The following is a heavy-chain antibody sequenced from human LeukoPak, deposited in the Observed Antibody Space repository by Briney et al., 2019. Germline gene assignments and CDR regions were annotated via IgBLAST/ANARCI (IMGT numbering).Heavy chain of an antibody. CDR1: GGSIISVSYY. Sequence: PSETLSLTCSVSGGSIISVSYYWGWIRQPPGKGLEWIGSIYYSGNTYYNPSLKSRVTISVDTSKNQFSLKLSSVTAADTAVFYCARQIRFGDPWYFDYWGQETLVTVSS. V-gene: IGHV4-39*01. CDR2: IYYSGNT. J-gene: IGHJ4*02. CDR3: ARQIRFGDPWYFDY. D-gene: IGHD3-10*01.